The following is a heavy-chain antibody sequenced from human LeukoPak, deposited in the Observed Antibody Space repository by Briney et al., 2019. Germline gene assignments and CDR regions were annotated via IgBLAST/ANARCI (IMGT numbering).Heavy chain of an antibody. CDR1: GFTFSGSA. CDR3: TMDTAMDNYYYYYMDV. V-gene: IGHV3-73*01. J-gene: IGHJ6*03. D-gene: IGHD5-18*01. Sequence: PGRSLRLSCAASGFTFSGSAMHWVCQASGKGLEWVGRIRSKANSYAKAYAASVKGRFTISRDDSKNTAYLQMNSLKTEDTAVYYCTMDTAMDNYYYYYMDVWGKGTTVTVSS. CDR2: IRSKANSYAK.